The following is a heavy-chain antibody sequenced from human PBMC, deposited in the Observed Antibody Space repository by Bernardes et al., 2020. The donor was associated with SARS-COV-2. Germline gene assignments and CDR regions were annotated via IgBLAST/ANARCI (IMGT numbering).Heavy chain of an antibody. J-gene: IGHJ4*02. D-gene: IGHD6-19*01. Sequence: SETLSLTCAVSGGSISSSNWWSWVRQPPGKGLEWIGVIYHSGSTNYNPSLKSRVTISVDKSKNQFSLKLSSVTAADTAVYYCASAVAGTLYFDYWGQGTLVTVSS. CDR3: ASAVAGTLYFDY. CDR2: IYHSGST. CDR1: GGSISSSNW. V-gene: IGHV4-4*02.